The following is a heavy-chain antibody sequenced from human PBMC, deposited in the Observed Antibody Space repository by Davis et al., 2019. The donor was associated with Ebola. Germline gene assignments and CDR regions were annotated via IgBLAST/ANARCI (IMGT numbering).Heavy chain of an antibody. CDR3: TTDSYSSSWYTGTLYYYYYGMDV. CDR2: IRSKANSYAT. J-gene: IGHJ6*02. D-gene: IGHD6-13*01. CDR1: GFTFSGSA. V-gene: IGHV3-73*01. Sequence: PGGSLRLSCAASGFTFSGSAMHWVRQASGKGLEWVGRIRSKANSYATAYAASVKGRFTISRDDSQNTAYLQMNSLKTEDTAVYYCTTDSYSSSWYTGTLYYYYYGMDVWGQGTTVTVSS.